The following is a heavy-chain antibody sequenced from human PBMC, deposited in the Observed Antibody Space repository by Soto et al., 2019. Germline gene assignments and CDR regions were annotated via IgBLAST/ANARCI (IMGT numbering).Heavy chain of an antibody. J-gene: IGHJ5*02. D-gene: IGHD2-8*01. CDR3: ARDLMVAPTSRSLDP. CDR2: ISAYNGNT. Sequence: ASVKVSCKASGYTFTSYGISWVRQAPGQGLEWMGWISAYNGNTNYAQKLQGRVTMTTDTSTSTAYMELRSLRSDDTAVYYCARDLMVAPTSRSLDPRCQGILVTGS. CDR1: GYTFTSYG. V-gene: IGHV1-18*01.